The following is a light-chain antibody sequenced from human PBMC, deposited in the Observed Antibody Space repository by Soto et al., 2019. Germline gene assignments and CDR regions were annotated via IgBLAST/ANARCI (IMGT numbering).Light chain of an antibody. CDR3: RQALQTPPYT. V-gene: IGKV2-28*01. CDR2: LAY. J-gene: IGKJ2*01. CDR1: QSLLHSNGYSY. Sequence: IVMTQSPLSLPVTPGESASISCRSSQSLLHSNGYSYLDWYLQKPGQSPQLLISLAYYRASGALDRFRGSGSGTDFTLKTSRGEVDDVGLFYCRQALQTPPYTFGQGTKLEI.